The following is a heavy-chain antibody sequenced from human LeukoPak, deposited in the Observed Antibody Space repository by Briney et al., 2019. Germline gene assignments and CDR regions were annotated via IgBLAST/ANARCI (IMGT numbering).Heavy chain of an antibody. CDR2: IKHSGST. D-gene: IGHD3-3*01. CDR1: GGSFSGYY. CDR3: ARTSVGYMDV. J-gene: IGHJ6*03. V-gene: IGHV4-34*01. Sequence: SETLSLTCAVYGGSFSGYYWSWIRQPPGKGLEWIGEIKHSGSTNYNPSLKSRVTISVDTSKNQFSLKLSSVTAADTAVYYCARTSVGYMDVWGTGTTVTVSS.